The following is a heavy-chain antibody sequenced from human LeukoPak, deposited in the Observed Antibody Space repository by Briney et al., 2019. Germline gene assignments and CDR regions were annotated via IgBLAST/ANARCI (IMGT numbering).Heavy chain of an antibody. CDR1: GGSVDSSDYY. Sequence: SETLSLTCTVSGGSVDSSDYYWSWIRQPPGKGLEWIGYMYYTGSSNYSPSLKSRLTISVDTSKNQFSLKLNSMTTADTAVYYCASVKSSDYEVAKDYWGQGTLVTVSS. D-gene: IGHD3-10*01. J-gene: IGHJ4*02. CDR2: MYYTGSS. V-gene: IGHV4-61*08. CDR3: ASVKSSDYEVAKDY.